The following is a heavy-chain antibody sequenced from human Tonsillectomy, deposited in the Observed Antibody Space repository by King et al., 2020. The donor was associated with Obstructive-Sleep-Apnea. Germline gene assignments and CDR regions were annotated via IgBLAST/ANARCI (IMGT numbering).Heavy chain of an antibody. CDR1: GGTFSSYA. D-gene: IGHD3-16*02. V-gene: IGHV1-69*01. CDR3: ARSMITFGGVIAPEGFFDY. J-gene: IGHJ4*02. CDR2: IIPIFGTA. Sequence: VQLVESGAEGKKPGSSVKVSCKASGGTFSSYAISWVRQAPGQGLEWMGGIIPIFGTANYAQKFQGRVTITADESTSTAYMELSSLGSEDTAVYDCARSMITFGGVIAPEGFFDYWGQGTLVTVSS.